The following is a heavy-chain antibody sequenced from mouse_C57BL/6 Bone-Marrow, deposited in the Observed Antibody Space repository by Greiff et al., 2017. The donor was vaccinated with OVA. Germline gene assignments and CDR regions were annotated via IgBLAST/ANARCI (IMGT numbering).Heavy chain of an antibody. CDR3: ARDDYVWFAY. V-gene: IGHV1-76*01. CDR2: IYPGSGNT. Sequence: QVQLQQSGAELVRPGASVKLSCKASGYTFTDYYINWVKQRPGQGLEWIARIYPGSGNTYYNEKFKGKATLTAEKSSSTAYMQLSSLTSEDAAVYFCARDDYVWFAYWGQGTLVTVSA. D-gene: IGHD2-4*01. CDR1: GYTFTDYY. J-gene: IGHJ3*01.